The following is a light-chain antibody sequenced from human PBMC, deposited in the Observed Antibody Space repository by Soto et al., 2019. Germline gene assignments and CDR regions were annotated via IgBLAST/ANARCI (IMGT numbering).Light chain of an antibody. J-gene: IGKJ1*01. CDR1: QSVTNT. Sequence: IVMTQSPATLSVSPGERVTISCRASQSVTNTLAWYQHKPGQAPRLLIYGASPRATGIPARFSGSGSGTEFTLTISSLQSGDFAVYYCQQYADWPRTFGQGTKVDIK. CDR3: QQYADWPRT. V-gene: IGKV3-15*01. CDR2: GAS.